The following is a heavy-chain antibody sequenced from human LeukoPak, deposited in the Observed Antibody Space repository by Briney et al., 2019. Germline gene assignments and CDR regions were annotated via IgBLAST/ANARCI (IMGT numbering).Heavy chain of an antibody. CDR3: ARTTVIATFDY. CDR1: GGSISSYY. J-gene: IGHJ4*02. Sequence: SETLSLTCTVSGGSISSYYWSWIRQPPGKGLEWIGYIYYSGSTNYNPSLKSRVTISVDTSKNQFSLKLSSVTAADTAVYYCARTTVIATFDYWGQGTLVTVSS. D-gene: IGHD3-22*01. V-gene: IGHV4-59*01. CDR2: IYYSGST.